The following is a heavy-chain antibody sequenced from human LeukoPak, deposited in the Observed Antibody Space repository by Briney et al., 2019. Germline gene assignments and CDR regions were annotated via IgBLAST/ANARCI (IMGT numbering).Heavy chain of an antibody. CDR1: GGSISSSSYY. D-gene: IGHD6-19*01. Sequence: PSETLSLTCTVSGGSISSSSYYWGWLRQPPGKGLEWIGSIYYSGSTYYNPSLKSRVTISVDTSKNQFSLKLSSVTAADTAVYYCARHEPIAVAGSEGSFDYWGQGTLVTVSS. J-gene: IGHJ4*02. V-gene: IGHV4-39*01. CDR2: IYYSGST. CDR3: ARHEPIAVAGSEGSFDY.